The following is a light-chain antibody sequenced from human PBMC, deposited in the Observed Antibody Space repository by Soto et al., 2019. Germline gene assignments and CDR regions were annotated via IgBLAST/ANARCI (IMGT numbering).Light chain of an antibody. Sequence: EIVLTQSPATLSLSPGERATLSCRASQSIYDYLAWYQQKPGQPPRLLVYDASNRAAGIPARFSVSGSGTGFTLTISSLEPEYFAVYYCQQRGNWHTVTLGGDTRVDIK. CDR1: QSIYDY. CDR2: DAS. J-gene: IGKJ4*01. V-gene: IGKV3-11*01. CDR3: QQRGNWHTVT.